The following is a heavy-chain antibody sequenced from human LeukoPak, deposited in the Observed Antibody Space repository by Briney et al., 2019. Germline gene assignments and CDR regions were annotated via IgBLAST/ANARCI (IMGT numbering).Heavy chain of an antibody. CDR3: ARLNIPNSSSWYLYYYYYYGMDV. Sequence: SETLSLTCTVSGGSISSYYWSWIRQPPGKGLEWIGSIYYSGSTNYNPSLKSRVTISVDTSKNQFSLKLSSVTAADTAVYYCARLNIPNSSSWYLYYYYYYGMDVWGQGTTVTVSS. V-gene: IGHV4-59*08. J-gene: IGHJ6*02. CDR2: IYYSGST. CDR1: GGSISSYY. D-gene: IGHD6-13*01.